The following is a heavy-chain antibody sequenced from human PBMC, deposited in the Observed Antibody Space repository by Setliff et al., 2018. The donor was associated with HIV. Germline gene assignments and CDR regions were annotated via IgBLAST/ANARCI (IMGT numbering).Heavy chain of an antibody. CDR1: GGSFSAYY. J-gene: IGHJ1*01. Sequence: SETLSLTCAVFGGSFSAYYWNWIRQTPGKGLEWMGEINHSGTTNYNPSLNSRVTISVDTSNKRFSLTLRSATAADTALYYCARRERYCSGTTCYRYFQHWGQGTLVTVSS. CDR3: ARRERYCSGTTCYRYFQH. V-gene: IGHV4-34*01. CDR2: INHSGTT. D-gene: IGHD2-2*01.